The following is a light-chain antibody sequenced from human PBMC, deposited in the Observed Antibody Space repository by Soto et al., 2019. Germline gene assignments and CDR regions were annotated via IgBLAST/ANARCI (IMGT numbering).Light chain of an antibody. V-gene: IGKV1-6*01. J-gene: IGKJ1*01. CDR3: LQDYNYPMT. CDR1: QGIRNA. Sequence: AIQMTQSPSSVSASVGDRVTIICRASQGIRNALGWFQQKPGKAPKLLIFAASSLQSGVPSRFSGSGSGTDFTLTISSLQPEDFATYYCLQDYNYPMTFGQGTKVDIK. CDR2: AAS.